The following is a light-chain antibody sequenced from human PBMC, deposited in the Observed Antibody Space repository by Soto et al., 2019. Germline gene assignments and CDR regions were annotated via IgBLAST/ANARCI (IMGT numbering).Light chain of an antibody. CDR3: SSFARSDSVV. V-gene: IGLV2-8*01. CDR2: EVT. J-gene: IGLJ2*01. CDR1: SSDVGGYNY. Sequence: QSVLTQPPSASGSPGQSVTISCTGTSSDVGGYNYVSWYQQHAGKGPKLMIYEVTKRPSGVPDRFSGSKFGNTASLTVSGLQADDEAAYYCSSFARSDSVVFGGGTKVTVL.